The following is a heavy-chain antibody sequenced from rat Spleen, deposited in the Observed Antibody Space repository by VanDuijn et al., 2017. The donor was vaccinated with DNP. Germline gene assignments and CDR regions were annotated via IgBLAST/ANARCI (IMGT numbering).Heavy chain of an antibody. J-gene: IGHJ2*01. Sequence: EVQLVESGGGLVQPGXXLKLSCXAXGFTXSDYXXAWXXXAPTMGLDWVAYSSYDGGITNDGDSVKGRFTISRDNAKRTLSLQMYSLRSEDMATYYCVRPDYYDGSYPHYWGQGVMVTVSS. V-gene: IGHV5-22*01. CDR3: VRPDYYDGSYPHY. D-gene: IGHD1-12*02. CDR2: SSYDGGIT. CDR1: GFTXSDYX.